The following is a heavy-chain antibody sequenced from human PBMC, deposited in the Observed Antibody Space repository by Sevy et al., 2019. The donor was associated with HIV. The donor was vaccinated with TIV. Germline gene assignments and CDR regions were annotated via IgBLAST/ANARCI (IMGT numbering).Heavy chain of an antibody. Sequence: ASVKVSCKASGGTFSSYAINWVRQAPGQGLEWMGGIIPIFGTANFAQKFQGRGTTTADESTSTAYMELSSLRSEDTAVYDCARSFDSEGGFDVWGQGTMVTVSS. V-gene: IGHV1-69*13. D-gene: IGHD2-15*01. CDR2: IIPIFGTA. J-gene: IGHJ3*01. CDR1: GGTFSSYA. CDR3: ARSFDSEGGFDV.